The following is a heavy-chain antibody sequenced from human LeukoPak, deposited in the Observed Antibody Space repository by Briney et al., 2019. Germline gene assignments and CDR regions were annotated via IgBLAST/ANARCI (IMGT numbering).Heavy chain of an antibody. J-gene: IGHJ4*02. CDR2: INANSGGT. CDR1: GYTFTGYY. D-gene: IGHD3-9*01. V-gene: IGHV1-2*02. Sequence: SSVRVSCTASGYTFTGYYMHWVRQAPGQGREWMGWINANSGGTNYAQKFQGRVTMTRDTSISTAYMELSRLRSDDTAVYYCARSSRYDIWTGYPYWGQGTLVTVSP. CDR3: ARSSRYDIWTGYPY.